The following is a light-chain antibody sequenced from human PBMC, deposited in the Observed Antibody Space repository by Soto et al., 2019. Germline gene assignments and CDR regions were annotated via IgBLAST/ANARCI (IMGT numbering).Light chain of an antibody. Sequence: QSALTQPASVSGSPGQSITISCTGTSSDVGGYNYVSWYQQHPGKAPKLIIYEVSNRPSGASSRFSGSKSGNTASLTISGLQAEDEADYYCSSYTDSTTLGVFGGGTKVTVL. CDR3: SSYTDSTTLGV. J-gene: IGLJ2*01. V-gene: IGLV2-14*01. CDR2: EVS. CDR1: SSDVGGYNY.